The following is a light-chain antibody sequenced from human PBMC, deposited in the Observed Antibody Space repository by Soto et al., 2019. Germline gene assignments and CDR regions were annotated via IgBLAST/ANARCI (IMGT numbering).Light chain of an antibody. J-gene: IGLJ1*01. CDR1: SSNIGSNY. V-gene: IGLV1-47*01. CDR2: RNN. CDR3: AAWDDSLSGYV. Sequence: QSVLTQPPSASGTPGQRVTISCSGSSSNIGSNYVYWYQQLPGTAPKLLIYRNNQRPSGVPDRFSGSKSGTSASLAISGLRSGDEADYYCAAWDDSLSGYVFGTGTKLTVL.